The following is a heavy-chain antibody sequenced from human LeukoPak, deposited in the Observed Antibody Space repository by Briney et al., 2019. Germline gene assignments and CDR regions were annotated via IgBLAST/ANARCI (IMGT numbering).Heavy chain of an antibody. CDR1: GFTFSSYA. V-gene: IGHV3-23*01. CDR2: ISGSGGST. Sequence: GGSLRLSCAASGFTFSSYAMHWVRQAPGKGLEWVSAISGSGGSTYYADSVKGRFTISRDNSKNTLYLQMNSLRAEDTAVYYCANSFSYYYDSSGYYPDYWGQGTLVTVSS. J-gene: IGHJ4*02. D-gene: IGHD3-22*01. CDR3: ANSFSYYYDSSGYYPDY.